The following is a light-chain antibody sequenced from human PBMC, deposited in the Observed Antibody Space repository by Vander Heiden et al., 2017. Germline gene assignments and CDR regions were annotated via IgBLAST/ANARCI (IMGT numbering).Light chain of an antibody. CDR2: AAS. Sequence: DIHMTQSPSSLSASVGDRVTITCRASQSISTYLNWYQQKPGKAPNVLIYAASSLESGVPSRFSGSGSGTDFTLTISSLQPEDFATYYCQQTYSTPLTFGGGTKVEIK. J-gene: IGKJ4*01. CDR3: QQTYSTPLT. V-gene: IGKV1-39*01. CDR1: QSISTY.